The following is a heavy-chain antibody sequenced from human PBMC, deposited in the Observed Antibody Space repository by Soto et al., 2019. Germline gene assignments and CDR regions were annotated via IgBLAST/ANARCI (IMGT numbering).Heavy chain of an antibody. V-gene: IGHV5-10-1*01. CDR3: ARPKYCSSTSCYMEGMGANYYYGMDV. J-gene: IGHJ6*02. Sequence: PGESLKISCKGSGYSFTSYWISWVRQMPGKGLEGMGRIDPSDSYTNNSPSFQGHVTISADKSISTAYLQWSSLKASDTAMYSCARPKYCSSTSCYMEGMGANYYYGMDVWGQGTTVTVSS. CDR1: GYSFTSYW. D-gene: IGHD2-2*02. CDR2: IDPSDSYT.